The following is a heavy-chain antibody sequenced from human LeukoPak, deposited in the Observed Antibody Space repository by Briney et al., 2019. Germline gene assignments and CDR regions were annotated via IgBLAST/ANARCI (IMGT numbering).Heavy chain of an antibody. CDR1: GFTFSSYA. CDR2: ISGSGAST. J-gene: IGHJ4*02. CDR3: VKYYDSSGSYYFDY. V-gene: IGHV3-23*01. D-gene: IGHD3-22*01. Sequence: GGSLRLSCAASGFTFSSYAMSWVRQAPGKGLEWVSTISGSGASTYYADSVKGRFTISRDNSKNTLYLQMNSLRAEDTAVYYCVKYYDSSGSYYFDYWGQGTLVTVFS.